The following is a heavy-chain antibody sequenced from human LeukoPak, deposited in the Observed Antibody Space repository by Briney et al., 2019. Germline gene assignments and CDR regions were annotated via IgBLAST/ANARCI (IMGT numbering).Heavy chain of an antibody. CDR2: IYYSGST. CDR1: GGSISSYY. V-gene: IGHV4-59*01. D-gene: IGHD1-26*01. CDR3: AREMGATPYYFDY. J-gene: IGHJ4*02. Sequence: SETRSLTCTVSGGSISSYYWSWIRQPPAKGLEWIGYIYYSGSTNYNPSLKSRVTISVDTSKNQFSLKLSSVTAADTAVYYCAREMGATPYYFDYWGQGTLVTVSS.